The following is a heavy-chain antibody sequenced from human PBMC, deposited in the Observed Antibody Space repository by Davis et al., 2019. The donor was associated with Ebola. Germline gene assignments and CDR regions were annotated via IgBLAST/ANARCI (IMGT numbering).Heavy chain of an antibody. CDR2: ISYDGSNK. CDR1: GFTFSSYG. Sequence: GESLKISCAASGFTFSSYGMHWVRQAPGKGLEWVAVISYDGSNKYYADSVKGRFTISRDNSKNTLYLQMNSLRAEDTAVYYCAKAGRGIAAAGYYYYMDVWGKGTTVTVSS. CDR3: AKAGRGIAAAGYYYYMDV. V-gene: IGHV3-30*18. D-gene: IGHD6-13*01. J-gene: IGHJ6*03.